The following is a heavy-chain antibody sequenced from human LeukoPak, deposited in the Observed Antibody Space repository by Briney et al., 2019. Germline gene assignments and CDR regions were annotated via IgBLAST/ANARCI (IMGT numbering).Heavy chain of an antibody. CDR1: GGSFSGYY. D-gene: IGHD1-7*01. J-gene: IGHJ5*02. CDR3: ARERYNWNYGPYGWFDP. V-gene: IGHV4-34*01. CDR2: TNHSGST. Sequence: SETLSLTCAVYGGSFSGYYWSWIRQPPGKGLEWIGETNHSGSTNYNPSLKSRVTISVDTSKNQFSLKLSSVTAADTAVYYCARERYNWNYGPYGWFDPWGQGTLVTDSS.